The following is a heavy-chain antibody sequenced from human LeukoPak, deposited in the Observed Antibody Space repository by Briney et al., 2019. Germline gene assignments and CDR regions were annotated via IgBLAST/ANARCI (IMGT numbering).Heavy chain of an antibody. D-gene: IGHD3-10*02. CDR3: ARDSLTMIGGRWFDP. CDR2: IYSGGST. V-gene: IGHV3-66*01. J-gene: IGHJ5*02. CDR1: GFSFSSYA. Sequence: PGGSLRLSCAASGFSFSSYAMNWVRQAPGKGLEWVSVIYSGGSTYYADSVKGRFTISRDNSKNTLYLQMNSLRAEDTAVYYCARDSLTMIGGRWFDPWGQGTLVTVSS.